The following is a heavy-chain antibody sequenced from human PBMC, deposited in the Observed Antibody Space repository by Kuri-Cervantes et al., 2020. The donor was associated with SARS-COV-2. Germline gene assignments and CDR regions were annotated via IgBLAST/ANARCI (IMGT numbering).Heavy chain of an antibody. D-gene: IGHD5-12*01. Sequence: LSLTCAASGFTFSDYYMNWIRQAPGKGLEWVSYISSSGSSIYYADSVKGRFTISRDNAKNSLYLQMNSLRAEDTALYYCAKDSGELYSGYDSYYGMDVWGQGTTVTVSS. J-gene: IGHJ6*02. V-gene: IGHV3-11*01. CDR1: GFTFSDYY. CDR2: ISSSGSSI. CDR3: AKDSGELYSGYDSYYGMDV.